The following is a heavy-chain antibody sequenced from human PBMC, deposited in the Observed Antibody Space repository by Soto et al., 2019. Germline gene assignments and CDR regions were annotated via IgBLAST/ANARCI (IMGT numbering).Heavy chain of an antibody. Sequence: ASVKVSCKASGYTFTSYYMHWVRQAPGQGLEWMGIINPSGGSTTYAQNFQGRVTMTRDTSTSTVYMELSSLRSEDTAIYYCAVSYSVFAYWGQGTLVTVSS. J-gene: IGHJ4*02. D-gene: IGHD4-4*01. CDR1: GYTFTSYY. CDR3: AVSYSVFAY. CDR2: INPSGGST. V-gene: IGHV1-46*01.